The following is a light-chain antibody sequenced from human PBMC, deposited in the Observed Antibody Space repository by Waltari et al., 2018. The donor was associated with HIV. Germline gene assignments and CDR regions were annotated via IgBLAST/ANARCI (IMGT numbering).Light chain of an antibody. CDR3: QHYNRT. CDR2: EAS. V-gene: IGKV1-5*03. J-gene: IGKJ2*01. Sequence: IQMTQSPSSLSASIGERVSLTCHSTQSIGKSLAWYQQKPGKVPKLLIYEASTLETGVPSRFSGSGSGTEFTLTINSLQTDDFATYYCQHYNRTFGQGTKVEIK. CDR1: QSIGKS.